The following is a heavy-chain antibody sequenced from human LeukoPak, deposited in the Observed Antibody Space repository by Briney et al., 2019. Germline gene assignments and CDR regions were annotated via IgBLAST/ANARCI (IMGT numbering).Heavy chain of an antibody. J-gene: IGHJ4*02. CDR3: AKARHYYDSSGYLDY. Sequence: PGGSLRHSCAAPGFTFSSYAMSWVRQAPGKGLEWVSPISGSGGSTYYADSVKGRFTISRDNSKNTLYLQMNSLRAEDTAVYYCAKARHYYDSSGYLDYWGQGTLVTVSS. V-gene: IGHV3-23*01. D-gene: IGHD3-22*01. CDR2: ISGSGGST. CDR1: GFTFSSYA.